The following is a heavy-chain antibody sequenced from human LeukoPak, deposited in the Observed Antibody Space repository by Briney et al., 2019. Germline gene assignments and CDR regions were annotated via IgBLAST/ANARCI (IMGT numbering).Heavy chain of an antibody. CDR2: IYWDDDK. D-gene: IGHD1-26*01. CDR3: ARLISGGGGSYYAYREFDY. V-gene: IGHV2-5*02. J-gene: IGHJ4*02. Sequence: SGPTLVKPTQTLTLTCTVSGISLSTSGVGVGWIRQPPGKALEWLALIYWDDDKRYSPSLKSRLTITKDTSKNQVVLTMTNMDPVDTATYYCARLISGGGGSYYAYREFDYWGQGTLVTVSS. CDR1: GISLSTSGVG.